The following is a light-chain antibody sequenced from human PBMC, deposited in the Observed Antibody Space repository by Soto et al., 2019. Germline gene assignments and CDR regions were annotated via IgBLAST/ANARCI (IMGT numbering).Light chain of an antibody. CDR3: LVYCGGALGV. CDR2: STS. J-gene: IGLJ2*01. Sequence: QAVVTQAPSLTVSPGGTVTLTCASSTGAVTIGHYPSWVQHKPGQVPKALIYSTSDKHSWTPARFSGSLLGGKAALTLSSEKPEDEADYYCLVYCGGALGVFGGGTKLTVL. CDR1: TGAVTIGHY. V-gene: IGLV7-43*01.